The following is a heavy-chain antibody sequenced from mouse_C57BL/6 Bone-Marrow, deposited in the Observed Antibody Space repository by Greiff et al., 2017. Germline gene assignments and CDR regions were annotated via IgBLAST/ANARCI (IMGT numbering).Heavy chain of an antibody. Sequence: EVQLQQSGPELVKPGASVKISCKASGYTFTDYYMNWVKQSHGKSLEWIGDINPNNGGTSYNQKFKGKATLTVDKSSSTAYMELRSLTSEDSAVYYCARGELRVAYWGQGTLVTVSA. CDR3: ARGELRVAY. CDR1: GYTFTDYY. CDR2: INPNNGGT. D-gene: IGHD1-3*01. J-gene: IGHJ3*01. V-gene: IGHV1-26*01.